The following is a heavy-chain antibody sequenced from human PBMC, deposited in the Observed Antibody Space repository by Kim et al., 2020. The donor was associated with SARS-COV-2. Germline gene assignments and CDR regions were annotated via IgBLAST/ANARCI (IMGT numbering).Heavy chain of an antibody. D-gene: IGHD2-2*01. J-gene: IGHJ4*02. CDR3: ARDRTNIWDGGY. CDR1: GDIFTNYG. CDR2: ISAYSGDK. Sequence: ASVKVSCKASGDIFTNYGFIWVRQAPGQGLEWMGWISAYSGDKNYAPRFQGRIIMTTETSTTTVYMELSSLTVDDTAVYYCARDRTNIWDGGYWGQGTLVTVSS. V-gene: IGHV1-18*01.